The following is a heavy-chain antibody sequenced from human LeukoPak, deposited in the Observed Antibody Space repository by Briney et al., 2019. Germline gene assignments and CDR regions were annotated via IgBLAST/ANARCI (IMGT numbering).Heavy chain of an antibody. CDR1: GFTLSNYA. CDR2: LSGGGGST. CDR3: ARGQPLDY. Sequence: PGGSLRLSCAASGFTLSNYAMSWVRQAPGRGLEWVSALSGGGGSTYYADSVTGRFTISRDNSKNTLYLQMSSLRAEDTAVYFCARGQPLDYWGQGTLVTVSS. J-gene: IGHJ4*02. D-gene: IGHD6-13*01. V-gene: IGHV3-23*01.